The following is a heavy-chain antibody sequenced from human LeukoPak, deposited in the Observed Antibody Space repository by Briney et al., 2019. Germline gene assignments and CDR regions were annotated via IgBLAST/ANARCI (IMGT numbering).Heavy chain of an antibody. CDR3: ARAIVGATIFDY. CDR2: INPNSGGT. CDR1: GYTFTGYY. V-gene: IGHV1-2*02. Sequence: EASVKVSCKASGYTFTGYYMHWVRQAPGQGLEWMGWINPNSGGTNYAQKFQGRVTMTRDTSISTAYMELSRLRSDDTAVYYCARAIVGATIFDYWGQGTRVTVSS. J-gene: IGHJ4*02. D-gene: IGHD1-26*01.